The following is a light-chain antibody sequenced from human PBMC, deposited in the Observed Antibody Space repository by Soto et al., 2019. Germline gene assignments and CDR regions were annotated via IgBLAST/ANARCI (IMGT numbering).Light chain of an antibody. J-gene: IGLJ3*02. CDR2: GNN. CDR3: QSYDSSLSAWV. CDR1: RSNIGADYD. V-gene: IGLV1-40*01. Sequence: QSVLTQPPSVSGAPGQRVTLSCTGSRSNIGADYDVSWFQQLPGTSPKLLIRGNNIRASGVPDRFAGSKSGSSASLAITGLQSDDEGDYYCQSYDSSLSAWVFGGGTKLTVL.